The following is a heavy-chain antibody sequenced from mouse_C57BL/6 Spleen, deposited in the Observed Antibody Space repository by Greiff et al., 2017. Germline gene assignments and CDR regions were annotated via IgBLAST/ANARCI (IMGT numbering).Heavy chain of an antibody. V-gene: IGHV1-76*01. CDR2: IYPGSGNT. CDR1: GYTFTDYY. J-gene: IGHJ1*03. CDR3: ARYDTTVVDWYFDV. Sequence: QVQLKESGAELVRPGASVKLSCKASGYTFTDYYINWVKQRPGQGLEWIARIYPGSGNTYYNEKFKGKATLTAEKSSSTAYMQLSSLTSEDSAVYFCARYDTTVVDWYFDVWGTGTTGTVSS. D-gene: IGHD1-1*01.